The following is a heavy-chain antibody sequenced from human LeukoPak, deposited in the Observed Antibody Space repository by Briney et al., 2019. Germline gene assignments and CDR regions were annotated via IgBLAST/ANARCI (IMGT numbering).Heavy chain of an antibody. CDR1: GFTFSSYA. J-gene: IGHJ4*02. V-gene: IGHV3-23*01. Sequence: GGSLRLSCAASGFTFSSYAMSWVRQAPGKGLEWVSAISGSVGSTYYADSVKGRVTISRDNSKNTLYLQMNSLRAEDTAVYYCAKDHPRQGVTAHTPFDYWGQGTLVTVSS. D-gene: IGHD2-15*01. CDR2: ISGSVGST. CDR3: AKDHPRQGVTAHTPFDY.